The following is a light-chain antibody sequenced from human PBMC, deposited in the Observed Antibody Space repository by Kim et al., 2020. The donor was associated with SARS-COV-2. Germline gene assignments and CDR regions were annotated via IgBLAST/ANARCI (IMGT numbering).Light chain of an antibody. Sequence: ASVGDRVTITCRASQGISNYLAWYQQKPGKVPKLLIYAASTLHSGVPSRFSGSGSGTDFTLTITSLQPEDVATYYCQKYNYAPRPFGQGTKVDIK. CDR3: QKYNYAPRP. CDR1: QGISNY. V-gene: IGKV1-27*01. CDR2: AAS. J-gene: IGKJ1*01.